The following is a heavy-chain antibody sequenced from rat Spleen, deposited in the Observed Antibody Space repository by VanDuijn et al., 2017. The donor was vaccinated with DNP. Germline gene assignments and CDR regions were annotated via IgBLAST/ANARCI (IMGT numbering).Heavy chain of an antibody. J-gene: IGHJ2*01. V-gene: IGHV5-7*01. CDR2: ISYDGSST. D-gene: IGHD1-1*01. Sequence: EVLLVESDGGLVQPGRSLKLSCAVSGFTFSDYYMAWVRQAPTKGLEWVATISYDGSSTYYRDSVKGRFTISRDNAKSTLYLQMDSLRSEDTATYYCARQLLQEYYFDYWGQGVMVTVSS. CDR3: ARQLLQEYYFDY. CDR1: GFTFSDYY.